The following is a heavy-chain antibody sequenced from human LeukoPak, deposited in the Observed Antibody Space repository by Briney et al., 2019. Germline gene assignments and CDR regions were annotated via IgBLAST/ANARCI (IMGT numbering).Heavy chain of an antibody. CDR2: IPHDGSSA. J-gene: IGHJ5*02. V-gene: IGHV3-30-3*01. CDR1: GFTFTRNC. D-gene: IGHD3-3*01. CDR3: ATGSDFYYDS. Sequence: PGRSLRLSCIASGFTFTRNCMHWVRRAPGKGLEWVAAIPHDGSSALYADSVKGRFIISRDNSKNTQYLQMNSLRIEDSAVYYCATGSDFYYDSWGQGILVTVSS.